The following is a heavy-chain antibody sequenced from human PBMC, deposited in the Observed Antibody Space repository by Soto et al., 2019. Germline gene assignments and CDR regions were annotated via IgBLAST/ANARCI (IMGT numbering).Heavy chain of an antibody. CDR3: AIGKVVVVPAAMSTFYYYYMDV. CDR1: GYTFTSYY. CDR2: INPSGGST. D-gene: IGHD2-2*01. V-gene: IGHV1-46*01. Sequence: ASVKVSCKASGYTFTSYYMHWVRQAPGQGLEWMGIINPSGGSTSYAQKFQGRVTMTRDTSTSTVYMELSSLRSEDTAKYYCAIGKVVVVPAAMSTFYYYYMDVWGKGTTVTVSS. J-gene: IGHJ6*03.